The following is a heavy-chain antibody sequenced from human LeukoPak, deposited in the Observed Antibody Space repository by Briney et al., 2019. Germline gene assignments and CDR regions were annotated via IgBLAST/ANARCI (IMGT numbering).Heavy chain of an antibody. Sequence: ASVKVSCKASGYTFTGYYMHWVRPAPGQGLEWMGWINPNSGGTNYAQKFQGRVTMTRDTSISTAYMELSRLRSDDTAVYYCARVGDCSSTSCYTDAFDIWGQGTMVTVSS. CDR1: GYTFTGYY. V-gene: IGHV1-2*02. D-gene: IGHD2-2*02. J-gene: IGHJ3*02. CDR3: ARVGDCSSTSCYTDAFDI. CDR2: INPNSGGT.